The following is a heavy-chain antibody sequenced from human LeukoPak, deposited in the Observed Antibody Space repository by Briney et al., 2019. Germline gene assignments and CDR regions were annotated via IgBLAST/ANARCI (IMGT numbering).Heavy chain of an antibody. D-gene: IGHD3-16*01. J-gene: IGHJ4*02. V-gene: IGHV4-34*01. CDR2: INHSGST. Sequence: SETLSLTCAVYGGSFSGYYWSWIRQPPGKGLEWIGEINHSGSTNYNPSLKSRVTISVDTPKNQFSLKLSSVTAADTAVYYCARPHMITFGGVGPFDYWGQGTLVTVSS. CDR1: GGSFSGYY. CDR3: ARPHMITFGGVGPFDY.